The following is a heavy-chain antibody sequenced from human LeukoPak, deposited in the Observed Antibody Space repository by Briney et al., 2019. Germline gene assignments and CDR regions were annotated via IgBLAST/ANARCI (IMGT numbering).Heavy chain of an antibody. CDR1: GGSIISYY. V-gene: IGHV4-4*07. CDR2: IYTSGST. J-gene: IGHJ4*02. Sequence: PSETLSLTCTVSGGSIISYYWSWIRQPAGKGLELIGRIYTSGSTNYNPSLKSRVTMSVDTSKNQFSLKLSSVTAADTAVYYCARGTLYCSGGSCYSHFDYWGQGTLVTVSS. D-gene: IGHD2-15*01. CDR3: ARGTLYCSGGSCYSHFDY.